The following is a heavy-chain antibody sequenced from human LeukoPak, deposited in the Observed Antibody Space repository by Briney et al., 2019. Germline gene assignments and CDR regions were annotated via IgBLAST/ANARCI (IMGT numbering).Heavy chain of an antibody. V-gene: IGHV3-66*01. Sequence: PGGSLRLSCAASGFTVSSNYMSWVRQAPGKGLEWVSVIYSGGSSYYADSVKGRFPISRDNSKNTVYLQMNSLRVEDTAVYYCARGMGGYGGYDYWGQGTLVTVSS. J-gene: IGHJ4*02. CDR2: IYSGGSS. CDR1: GFTVSSNY. D-gene: IGHD5-12*01. CDR3: ARGMGGYGGYDY.